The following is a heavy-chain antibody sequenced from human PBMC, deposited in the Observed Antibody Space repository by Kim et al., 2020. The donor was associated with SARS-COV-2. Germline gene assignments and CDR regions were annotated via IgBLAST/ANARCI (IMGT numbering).Heavy chain of an antibody. Sequence: SETLSLTCTVSGASITRDYWSWIRQPPGKGLEWIGYIPYTGSPSYSPSLKSRVTMSADMPKNQFSLRLTSVTAADTAVYYCGRWSDYWGQGILVTVPS. CDR1: GASITRDY. J-gene: IGHJ4*02. CDR3: GRWSDY. V-gene: IGHV4-59*08. CDR2: IPYTGSP.